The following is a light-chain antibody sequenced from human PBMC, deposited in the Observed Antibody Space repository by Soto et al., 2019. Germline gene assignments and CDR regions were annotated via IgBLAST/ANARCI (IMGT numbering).Light chain of an antibody. Sequence: QSVLTQPPSASGTPGQRVTISCSGSSSNIGSDNVNWYQQLPLTAPKLLIYDNNKRPSGVPDRFSGSKSGTSASLAISGLQSEDEADYYCAAWDGSLNGWVFGGETKLTVL. CDR1: SSNIGSDN. J-gene: IGLJ3*02. V-gene: IGLV1-44*01. CDR2: DNN. CDR3: AAWDGSLNGWV.